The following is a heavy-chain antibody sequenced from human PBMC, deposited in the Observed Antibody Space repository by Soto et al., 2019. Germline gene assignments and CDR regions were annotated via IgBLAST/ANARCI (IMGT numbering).Heavy chain of an antibody. D-gene: IGHD6-13*01. V-gene: IGHV1-18*01. CDR2: ISAYNGNT. Sequence: ASVKVSCNASGYTFTSYGISWVRHAPGQGXEWMGWISAYNGNTNYAQKLQGRVTMTTDTSTSTAYMELRSLRSDDTAVYYCARAPPGYSSSWYPYRNRFDHWGQGTLVTVSS. J-gene: IGHJ5*02. CDR3: ARAPPGYSSSWYPYRNRFDH. CDR1: GYTFTSYG.